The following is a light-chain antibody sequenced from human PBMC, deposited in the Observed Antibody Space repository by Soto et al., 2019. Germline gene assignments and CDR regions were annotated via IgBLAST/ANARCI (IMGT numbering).Light chain of an antibody. CDR3: QHYNSYSEA. V-gene: IGKV1-5*01. J-gene: IGKJ1*01. Sequence: DIRMTQSPSALSVSIGDGVTITCRASQRISTWLAWYQQKPGKAPKLLISDASSLETGVPSRFSGSGSGTEFTLTISSLQPDDFATYYCQHYNSYSEAFGQGTKVDIK. CDR1: QRISTW. CDR2: DAS.